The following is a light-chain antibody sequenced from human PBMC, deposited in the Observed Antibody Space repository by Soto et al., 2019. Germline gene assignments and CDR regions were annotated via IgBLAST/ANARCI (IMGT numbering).Light chain of an antibody. Sequence: DIQMTQSPSSVSASVGDRVTITCRASQGISNWLAWYQQKAGKAPKLLIYATSTLQSGVPSRFRGSGSGTEFTLTISSLQPEDVATYYCQQANSFPYTFGQRTKLEIK. CDR1: QGISNW. CDR3: QQANSFPYT. CDR2: ATS. J-gene: IGKJ2*01. V-gene: IGKV1-12*01.